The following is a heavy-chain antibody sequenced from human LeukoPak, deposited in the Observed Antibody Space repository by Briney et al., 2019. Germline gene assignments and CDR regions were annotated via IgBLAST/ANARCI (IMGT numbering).Heavy chain of an antibody. CDR1: GGSFSGYC. CDR3: ARGRRYCSSTSCYNSVLYFDY. Sequence: SETLSLTCAVYGGSFSGYCCSWIRQPPGKGLEWIGEINHSGSTNYNPSLKSRVTISEDTSKNQFSLKLSSVTAADTAVYYCARGRRYCSSTSCYNSVLYFDYWGQGTLVTVSS. D-gene: IGHD2-2*02. V-gene: IGHV4-34*01. CDR2: INHSGST. J-gene: IGHJ4*02.